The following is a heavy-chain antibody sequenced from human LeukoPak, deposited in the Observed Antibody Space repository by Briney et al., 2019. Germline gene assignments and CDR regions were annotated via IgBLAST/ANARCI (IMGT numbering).Heavy chain of an antibody. D-gene: IGHD3-22*01. J-gene: IGHJ4*02. Sequence: AGTLRLYCAAAGFTFSSYAMSWVRHAPGKGLEWVSAISASGGSTYYADSVKGRFTISRDNSKNTLYLQMNSLRAEDTAVYYCAKGDYYDPKFDYWGQGTLISVSS. CDR1: GFTFSSYA. CDR3: AKGDYYDPKFDY. CDR2: ISASGGST. V-gene: IGHV3-23*01.